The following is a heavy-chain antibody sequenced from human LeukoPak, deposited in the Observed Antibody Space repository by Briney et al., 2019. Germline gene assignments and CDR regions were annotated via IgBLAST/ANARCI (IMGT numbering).Heavy chain of an antibody. CDR3: TTDLLLWFGGGDY. D-gene: IGHD3-10*01. CDR2: ISGSGGIT. Sequence: GGSLRLSCAASGFTFGSYAMNWVRQAPGKGLEWVSAISGSGGITYYADSVRGRFTISRDNSKNTLYLQMNSLKTEDTAVYYCTTDLLLWFGGGDYWGQGTLVTVSS. CDR1: GFTFGSYA. V-gene: IGHV3-23*01. J-gene: IGHJ4*02.